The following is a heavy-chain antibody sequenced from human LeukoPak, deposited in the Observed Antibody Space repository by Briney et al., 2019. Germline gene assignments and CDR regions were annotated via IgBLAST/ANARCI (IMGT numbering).Heavy chain of an antibody. V-gene: IGHV1-46*01. CDR1: GYTFTSYY. Sequence: VASVKVSCKASGYTFTSYYMHWVRQAPGQGLEWMGIINPSGGSSSYAQKFQGRVTMTRDTSTSTVYMELSSLRSEDTAVYYCATTYCTGDCHSEKGYWGQGTLVTVSS. CDR3: ATTYCTGDCHSEKGY. D-gene: IGHD2-21*02. CDR2: INPSGGSS. J-gene: IGHJ4*02.